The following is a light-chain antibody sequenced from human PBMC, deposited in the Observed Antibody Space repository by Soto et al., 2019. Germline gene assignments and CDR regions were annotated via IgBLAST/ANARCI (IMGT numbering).Light chain of an antibody. CDR2: SAS. CDR1: QSVSSSD. V-gene: IGKV3-20*01. CDR3: QQYDT. Sequence: IVLTQSPGTLSLSPGERATLSCRASQSVSSSDLAWYQQKPGQAPRLLIYSASSRATGIPDRFSGSGSGTDFTLTISRLEPKDLAVYYCQQYDTFGQGTKLEIK. J-gene: IGKJ2*01.